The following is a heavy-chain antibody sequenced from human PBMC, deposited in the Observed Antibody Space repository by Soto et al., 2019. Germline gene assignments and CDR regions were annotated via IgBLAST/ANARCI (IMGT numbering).Heavy chain of an antibody. V-gene: IGHV3-23*01. CDR3: VKDWTGSKCPCMDV. J-gene: IGHJ6*02. Sequence: EVQLLESGGGLVQPGGSLRVSCAASGFSFSNYAMTWVRQALGKGLEWVSTVSGSDAETYYADSVYGRFTISRDNSKNTLYLQMNSLRAEDTAVYYCVKDWTGSKCPCMDVWGQGITVTVSS. CDR2: VSGSDAET. CDR1: GFSFSNYA. D-gene: IGHD6-13*01.